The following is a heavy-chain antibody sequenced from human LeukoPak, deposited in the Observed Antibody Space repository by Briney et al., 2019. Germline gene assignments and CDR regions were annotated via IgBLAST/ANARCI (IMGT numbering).Heavy chain of an antibody. V-gene: IGHV3-23*01. J-gene: IGHJ4*02. CDR3: ARLPTFYYDSSGYHYDY. CDR1: GFTFNNYA. CDR2: TAGSGISK. Sequence: GGSLRLSCVASGFTFNNYAMSWVRQAPGRGLEWASSTAGSGISKDYADSVKGRFTISKDKSKNTLYPQMDNLRAEDTGVYFCARLPTFYYDSSGYHYDYWGQGTLVTVSS. D-gene: IGHD3-22*01.